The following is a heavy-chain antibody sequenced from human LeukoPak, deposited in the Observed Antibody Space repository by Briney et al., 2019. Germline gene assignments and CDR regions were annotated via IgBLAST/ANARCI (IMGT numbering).Heavy chain of an antibody. V-gene: IGHV5-51*01. CDR3: ARLAQAICSGGSCYSSGYTDV. CDR1: GYSFTSYW. CDR2: IYPGDSDT. Sequence: GESLKISCKGSGYSFTSYWIGWVRQMPGKGLEWMGTIYPGDSDTRYSPSFQGQVTISADKSISTAYLQWSSLKASDTAMYYCARLAQAICSGGSCYSSGYTDVWGKGTTVTVSS. D-gene: IGHD2-15*01. J-gene: IGHJ6*03.